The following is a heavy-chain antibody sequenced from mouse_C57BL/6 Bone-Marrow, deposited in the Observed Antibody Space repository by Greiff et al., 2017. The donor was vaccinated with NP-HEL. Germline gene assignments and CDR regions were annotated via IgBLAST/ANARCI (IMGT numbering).Heavy chain of an antibody. CDR2: ISSGGSYT. D-gene: IGHD2-3*01. J-gene: IGHJ3*01. V-gene: IGHV5-6*01. CDR3: ARPLIYDGYYYFWFAY. Sequence: EVQLQQSGGDLVKPGGSLKLSCAASGFTFSSYGMSWVRQTPDKRLEWVATISSGGSYTDYPDSVKGRFTISRDNAKNTLYLQMSRLKSEDTAMYYCARPLIYDGYYYFWFAYWGQGTLVTVSA. CDR1: GFTFSSYG.